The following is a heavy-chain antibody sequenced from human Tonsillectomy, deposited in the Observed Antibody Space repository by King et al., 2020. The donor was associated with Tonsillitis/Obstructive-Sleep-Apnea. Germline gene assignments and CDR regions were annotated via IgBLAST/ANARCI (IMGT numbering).Heavy chain of an antibody. J-gene: IGHJ4*02. V-gene: IGHV3-64D*06. CDR2: ICGNGAST. D-gene: IGHD3-16*01. CDR1: GFIFDKFS. CDR3: VKSPPRSWSGELLYPFDY. Sequence: VQLVESGGALVQPGGSLRLSCSASGFIFDKFSIHWVRQAPGKGLEYVSAICGNGASTYYADSVRGRFTISRDNSKSTLSLQMSSLRAEDTARYYCVKSPPRSWSGELLYPFDYWGQGTLVTVSS.